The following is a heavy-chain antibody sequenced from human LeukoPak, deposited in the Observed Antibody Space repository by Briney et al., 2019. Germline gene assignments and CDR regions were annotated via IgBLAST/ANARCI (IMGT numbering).Heavy chain of an antibody. CDR3: ARDVGKGYFDY. V-gene: IGHV3-7*04. J-gene: IGHJ4*02. CDR1: GFTFSRNW. Sequence: GGSQRLSCAASGFTFSRNWMSWLRQAPGKGLEWVANIKEDGSVKNYEDSVKGRFTISRGNAANSVSLLLNSLRAEDTAVYYCARDVGKGYFDYWGQGTLVTVSS. CDR2: IKEDGSVK.